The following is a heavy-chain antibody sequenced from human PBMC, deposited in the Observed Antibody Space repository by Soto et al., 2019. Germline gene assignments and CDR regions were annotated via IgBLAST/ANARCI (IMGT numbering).Heavy chain of an antibody. CDR1: GYSFTSYW. J-gene: IGHJ4*02. Sequence: GESLKISCKGSGYSFTSYWISWVRQMPGKGLEWMGRIDPSDSYTNYSPSFQGHVTISADKSISTAYLQWSSLKASDTAMYYCARLYNYDYVWGSYRYYFDYWGQGTLVTVS. CDR2: IDPSDSYT. V-gene: IGHV5-10-1*01. D-gene: IGHD3-16*02. CDR3: ARLYNYDYVWGSYRYYFDY.